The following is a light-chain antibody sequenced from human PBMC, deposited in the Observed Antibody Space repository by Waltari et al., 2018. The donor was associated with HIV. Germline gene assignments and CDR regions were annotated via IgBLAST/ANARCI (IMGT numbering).Light chain of an antibody. V-gene: IGLV2-14*01. CDR3: SSYTSSSTLV. J-gene: IGLJ2*01. CDR1: SSDVGGYNY. CDR2: EVS. Sequence: QSALTQPASVSGSPGQSIPISCPGTSSDVGGYNYVSWYQQHPAKAPKLMIYEVSNRPSGVSNRLSGAKSGNTASLTISGLQAEDEADYYCSSYTSSSTLVFGGGTKLTVL.